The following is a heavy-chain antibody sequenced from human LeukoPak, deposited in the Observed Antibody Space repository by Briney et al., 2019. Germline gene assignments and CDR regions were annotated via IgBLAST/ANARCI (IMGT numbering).Heavy chain of an antibody. J-gene: IGHJ4*02. CDR2: IYYSGST. V-gene: IGHV4-31*03. CDR1: GGSISSGGYY. Sequence: SQTLSLTCTVSGGSISSGGYYWSWIRQHPGKGLEWIGYIYYSGSTYYNPSFKSRVTISVDTSKNQFSLKLSSVTAADTAVYYCARAPPFYDSSGYYLDYWGQGTLVTVSS. CDR3: ARAPPFYDSSGYYLDY. D-gene: IGHD3-22*01.